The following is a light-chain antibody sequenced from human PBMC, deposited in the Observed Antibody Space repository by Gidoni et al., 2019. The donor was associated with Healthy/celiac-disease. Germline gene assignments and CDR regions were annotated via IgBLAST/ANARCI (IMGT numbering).Light chain of an antibody. CDR2: GAS. CDR1: QSVSSSY. CDR3: QQYGSSTV. J-gene: IGKJ2*01. Sequence: EIVLTQSPGTLSLSPGERATLSCRASQSVSSSYLAWYQQKPGQAPRLLIYGASSRATGIPDRFSGSGSGTDFTLTISRLEPEDFAVYYCQQYGSSTVFGQXTKLEIK. V-gene: IGKV3-20*01.